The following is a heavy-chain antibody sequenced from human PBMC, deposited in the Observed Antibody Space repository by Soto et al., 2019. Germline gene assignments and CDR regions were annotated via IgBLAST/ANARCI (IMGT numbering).Heavy chain of an antibody. CDR2: IIPILGIA. CDR1: GGTFSSYS. J-gene: IGHJ4*02. CDR3: ARDRGYSSSWYRFDY. V-gene: IGHV1-69*04. D-gene: IGHD6-13*01. Sequence: SVKVSCKASGGTFSSYSISWVRQAPGQGLEWMGRIIPILGIANYAQKFQGRVTITADKSTSTAYMELSSLRSEDTAVYYCARDRGYSSSWYRFDYWGQGTLVTVSS.